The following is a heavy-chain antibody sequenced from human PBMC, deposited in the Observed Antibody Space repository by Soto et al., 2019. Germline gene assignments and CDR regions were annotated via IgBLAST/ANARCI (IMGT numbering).Heavy chain of an antibody. CDR2: ISSSSSTI. Sequence: PVGSLRLSCAASGFTFSSYSMNWVRQAPGKGLEWVSYISSSSSTIYYADSVKGRFTISRDNAKNSLYLQMNSLRDEDTAVYYCAREAPNSYGDYVENWFDPWGQGTLVTVSS. J-gene: IGHJ5*02. CDR3: AREAPNSYGDYVENWFDP. CDR1: GFTFSSYS. D-gene: IGHD4-17*01. V-gene: IGHV3-48*02.